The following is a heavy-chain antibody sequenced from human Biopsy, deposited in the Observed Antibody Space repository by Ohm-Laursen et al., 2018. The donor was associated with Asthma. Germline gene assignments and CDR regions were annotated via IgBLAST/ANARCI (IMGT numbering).Heavy chain of an antibody. CDR3: ARAGALIVGATMGY. D-gene: IGHD1-26*01. CDR2: INPSGGST. V-gene: IGHV1-46*01. CDR1: GYTFTSYY. J-gene: IGHJ4*02. Sequence: ASVKASCKASGYTFTSYYTHWVRQAPGQGLEWMGIINPSGGSTSYAQKFRGRVTMTRDTSTSTVYMELSSLRSEDTAVYYCARAGALIVGATMGYWGQGTLVTVSS.